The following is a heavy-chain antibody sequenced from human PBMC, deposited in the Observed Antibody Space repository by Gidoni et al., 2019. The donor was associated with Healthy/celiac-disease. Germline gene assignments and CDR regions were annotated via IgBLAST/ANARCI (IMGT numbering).Heavy chain of an antibody. Sequence: EVQLVESGGGLVKPGGSLRLSCAASGFTCSNAWMSWVRQAPGKGLEWVGRIKRKTDGGTTDYAAPVKGRFTISRDDSKNTLYLQMNSLKTEDTAVYYCTTGNLGYCSGGSCQSVDYWGQGTLVTVSS. J-gene: IGHJ4*02. CDR1: GFTCSNAW. CDR2: IKRKTDGGTT. D-gene: IGHD2-15*01. V-gene: IGHV3-15*01. CDR3: TTGNLGYCSGGSCQSVDY.